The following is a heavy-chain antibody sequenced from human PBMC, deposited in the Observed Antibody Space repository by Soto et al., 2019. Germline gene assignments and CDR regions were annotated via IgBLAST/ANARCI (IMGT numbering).Heavy chain of an antibody. CDR3: AQYYYDSSGTRPHYYFDY. V-gene: IGHV2-5*08. CDR1: GGSISSGDYY. J-gene: IGHJ4*02. D-gene: IGHD3-22*01. Sequence: TLSLTCTVSGGSISSGDYYWSWIRQPPGKALEWLALIYWDDDKRYSPSLKSRLTITKDTSKNQVVLTMTNMDPVDTATYYCAQYYYDSSGTRPHYYFDYWGQGTLVTVSS. CDR2: IYWDDDK.